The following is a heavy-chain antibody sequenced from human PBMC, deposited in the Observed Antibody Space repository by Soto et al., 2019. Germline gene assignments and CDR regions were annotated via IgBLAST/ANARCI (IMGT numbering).Heavy chain of an antibody. V-gene: IGHV4-38-2*01. CDR2: VYHSGST. CDR1: GYSISSGFY. Sequence: PSETLSLTCGVSGYSISSGFYWGWIRQAPGKGLEWIGNVYHSGSTYYNPYNPSLKSRVTISVDTSKNQFSLRLRSVTAAGTAVYYCARAFYGDYAPYYYGMDVWGQGTTVTVSS. D-gene: IGHD4-17*01. CDR3: ARAFYGDYAPYYYGMDV. J-gene: IGHJ6*02.